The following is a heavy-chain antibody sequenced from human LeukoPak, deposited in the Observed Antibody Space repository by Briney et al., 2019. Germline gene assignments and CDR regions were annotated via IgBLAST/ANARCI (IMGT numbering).Heavy chain of an antibody. Sequence: GGSLRLSCAASGFTVSSNYMSWVRQAPGKGLEWVSVIYSGGSTYYADSVKGRFTISRDNSKNTLYLQMNSLRAEDTAVYYCARDQDYGDYYGMDVWGQGTTVTVS. D-gene: IGHD4-17*01. J-gene: IGHJ6*02. CDR3: ARDQDYGDYYGMDV. V-gene: IGHV3-66*01. CDR1: GFTVSSNY. CDR2: IYSGGST.